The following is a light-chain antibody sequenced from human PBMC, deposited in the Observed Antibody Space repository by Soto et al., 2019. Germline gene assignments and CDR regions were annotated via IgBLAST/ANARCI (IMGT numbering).Light chain of an antibody. CDR2: INSDGSH. CDR3: QTWGTGIVT. J-gene: IGLJ2*01. Sequence: QSVLTQSPSASASPGASVKLTCTLSSGHTNYAIAWHQQQPEKGPRFLMKINSDGSHSKGDGVPDRFSGSSSGAERYFTISSLQSDDEADYYCQTWGTGIVTFGGGTKLTVL. CDR1: SGHTNYA. V-gene: IGLV4-69*01.